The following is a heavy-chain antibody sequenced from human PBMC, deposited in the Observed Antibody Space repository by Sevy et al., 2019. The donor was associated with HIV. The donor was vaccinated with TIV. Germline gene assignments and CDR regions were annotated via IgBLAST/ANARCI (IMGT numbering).Heavy chain of an antibody. J-gene: IGHJ5*02. CDR2: IIPIFGTA. D-gene: IGHD6-13*01. CDR1: GGTFSSYA. Sequence: ASVKVSCKASGGTFSSYAISWVRQAPGQGLEWMGGIIPIFGTANYAQKFQGRVTITADKSTSTAYMELSSLRSEDTAAYYCARGGLGAAAGVNWFDPWGQGTLVTVSS. CDR3: ARGGLGAAAGVNWFDP. V-gene: IGHV1-69*06.